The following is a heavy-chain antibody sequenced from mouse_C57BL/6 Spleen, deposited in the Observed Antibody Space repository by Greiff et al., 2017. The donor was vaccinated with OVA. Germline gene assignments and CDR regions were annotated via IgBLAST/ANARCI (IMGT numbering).Heavy chain of an antibody. J-gene: IGHJ1*03. CDR3: ARGGLLHWYFDV. CDR1: GYTFTSYW. V-gene: IGHV1-64*01. CDR2: IHPNSGST. D-gene: IGHD2-3*01. Sequence: VQLQQPGAELVKPGASVKLSCKASGYTFTSYWMHWVKQRPGQGLEWIGMIHPNSGSTNYDEKFKSKATLTVDKSSSTAYMQLSSLTSEDSAVYYCARGGLLHWYFDVWGTGTTVTVSS.